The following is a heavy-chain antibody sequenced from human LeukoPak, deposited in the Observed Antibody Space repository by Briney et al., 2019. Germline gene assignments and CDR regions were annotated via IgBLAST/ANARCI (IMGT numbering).Heavy chain of an antibody. CDR1: GHTFTNFD. CDR3: ARAAVVLSSGWYGLGFDY. D-gene: IGHD6-19*01. J-gene: IGHJ4*02. CDR2: MNPNSGNT. V-gene: IGHV1-8*03. Sequence: ASVKVSCKASGHTFTNFDINWVRQATGQGLEWMGWMNPNSGNTGYAQKFQGRVTITRNTSISTAYMELSSLRSEDTAVYYCARAAVVLSSGWYGLGFDYWGQGTLVTVSS.